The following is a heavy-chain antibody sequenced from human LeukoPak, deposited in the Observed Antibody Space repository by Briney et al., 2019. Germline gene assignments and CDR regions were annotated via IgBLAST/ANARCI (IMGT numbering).Heavy chain of an antibody. D-gene: IGHD1-26*01. CDR2: INHSGST. V-gene: IGHV4-34*01. CDR3: ARDLAVGDTDDAFDM. J-gene: IGHJ3*02. CDR1: GGSFSGYY. Sequence: SETLSLTCAVYGGSFSGYYWSWIRQPPGKGRAWIGEINHSGSTNYNPSLKSRVTISVDTSKNQFSLKLSSVTAADTAVYYCARDLAVGDTDDAFDMWGQGTMVTVSS.